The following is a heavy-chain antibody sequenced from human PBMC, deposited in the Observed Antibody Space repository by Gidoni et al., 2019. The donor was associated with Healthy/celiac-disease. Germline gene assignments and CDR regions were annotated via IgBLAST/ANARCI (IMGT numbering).Heavy chain of an antibody. D-gene: IGHD3-16*02. CDR3: ARDVDDYVWGSYRSASFDY. J-gene: IGHJ4*02. CDR1: GFTFSSYV. V-gene: IGHV3-30*04. CDR2: ISYDGSNK. Sequence: QVQLVESGGGVVQPGRSLRLSCAASGFTFSSYVMHWVRQAPGKGLEWVAVISYDGSNKYYADSVKGRFTISRDNSKNTLYLQMNSLRAEDTAVYYCARDVDDYVWGSYRSASFDYWGQGTLVTVSS.